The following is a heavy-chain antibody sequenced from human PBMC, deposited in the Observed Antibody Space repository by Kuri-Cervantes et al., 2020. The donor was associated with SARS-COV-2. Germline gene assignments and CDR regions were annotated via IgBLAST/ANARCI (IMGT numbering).Heavy chain of an antibody. Sequence: GESLKISFAASGFTFSSYAMHWVRQAPGKGLEWVAVISYDGSNKYYADSLRCRFTISRDNSKNTLYLQMNSLRAEDTAVYYCARYDSSAENEGTVCYWGQGTLVTVSS. D-gene: IGHD3-22*01. CDR1: GFTFSSYA. J-gene: IGHJ4*02. V-gene: IGHV3-30-3*01. CDR3: ARYDSSAENEGTVCY. CDR2: ISYDGSNK.